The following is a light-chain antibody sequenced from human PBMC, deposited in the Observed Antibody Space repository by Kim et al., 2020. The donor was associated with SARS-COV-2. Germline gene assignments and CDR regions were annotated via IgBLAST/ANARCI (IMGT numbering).Light chain of an antibody. CDR2: DVD. CDR3: SSYTSIGTQVV. Sequence: TTTSTIASSDVSGSNYDSWYQQHPRKAPTLMIYDVDKRPSWVSDHFSGAKSGDKAALTISARQAEDETDYYCSSYTSIGTQVVFGGGTQLTVL. V-gene: IGLV2-14*03. CDR1: SSDVSGSNY. J-gene: IGLJ3*02.